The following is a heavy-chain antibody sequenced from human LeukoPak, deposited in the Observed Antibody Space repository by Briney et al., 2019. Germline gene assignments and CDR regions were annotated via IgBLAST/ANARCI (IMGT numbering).Heavy chain of an antibody. CDR2: IIPIFDTA. CDR3: AREGHDYGDYGPDAFDI. J-gene: IGHJ3*02. D-gene: IGHD4-17*01. CDR1: GGTFSSYA. Sequence: SVKVSCKASGGTFSSYAISWVRQAPGQGLEWMGGIIPIFDTANYAQKFQGRVTITADESTSTAYMELSSLRSEDTAVYYCAREGHDYGDYGPDAFDIWGQGTMVTVSS. V-gene: IGHV1-69*01.